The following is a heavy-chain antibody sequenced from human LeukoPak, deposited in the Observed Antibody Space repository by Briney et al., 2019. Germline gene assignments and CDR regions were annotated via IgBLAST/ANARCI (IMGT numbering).Heavy chain of an antibody. J-gene: IGHJ3*02. CDR2: ISYDGSNK. CDR3: ANSTPAPPGYSYVGGAFDI. V-gene: IGHV3-30*18. D-gene: IGHD5-18*01. CDR1: GFTFSSYG. Sequence: AGGSLRLSCAASGFTFSSYGMHWVRQAPGKGLEWVAVISYDGSNKYYADSVKGRFTISRDTSKNTLYLQMNSLSAEDTAVYYCANSTPAPPGYSYVGGAFDIWGQGTMVTVSS.